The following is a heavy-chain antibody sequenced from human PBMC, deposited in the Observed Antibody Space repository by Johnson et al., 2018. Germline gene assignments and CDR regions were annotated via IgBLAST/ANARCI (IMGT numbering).Heavy chain of an antibody. CDR2: IKQDGSEK. CDR3: ARVTTDFYDSSGYGFQH. CDR1: GFTFSSYW. Sequence: VQLVESGGGLVQPGGSLRLSCAASGFTFSSYWMSWVRQAPRKGLEWVANIKQDGSEKYYVDSVKGRFTISRVNAKNSLYLQMNSLRAEDTAVYYCARVTTDFYDSSGYGFQHWGQGTLVTVSS. V-gene: IGHV3-7*01. J-gene: IGHJ1*01. D-gene: IGHD3-22*01.